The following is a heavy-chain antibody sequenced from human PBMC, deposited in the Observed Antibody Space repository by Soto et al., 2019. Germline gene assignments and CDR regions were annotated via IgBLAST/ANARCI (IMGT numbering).Heavy chain of an antibody. CDR1: GYNFATHW. J-gene: IGHJ6*02. CDR2: IFPGDAET. V-gene: IGHV5-51*01. Sequence: GESLKISCQGSGYNFATHWIGWVRHKAGKGLEWMGIIFPGDAETRYSPSFQGHITISADKSISTAYLRWSSLKASDTGMYYCATPGGFGMALWGQATTVTVSS. CDR3: ATPGGFGMAL. D-gene: IGHD5-12*01.